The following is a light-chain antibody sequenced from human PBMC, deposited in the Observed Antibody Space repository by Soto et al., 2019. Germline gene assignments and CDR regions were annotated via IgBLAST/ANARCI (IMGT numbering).Light chain of an antibody. J-gene: IGKJ4*01. CDR2: GAS. V-gene: IGKV3-20*01. CDR3: QQSGASLIT. CDR1: QPLFTND. Sequence: EVVLTQSPGTRSFSPGARATLSCRASQPLFTNDVAWCHQRPGQAPRLLIYGASSRATGIPDRFSGRGSGTDFTLIISRLEPEDFTVYYCQQSGASLITFAGGTK.